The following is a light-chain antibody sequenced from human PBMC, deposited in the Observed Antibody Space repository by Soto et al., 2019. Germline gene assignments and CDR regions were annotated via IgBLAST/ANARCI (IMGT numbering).Light chain of an antibody. CDR2: GAS. CDR1: QSVSSSY. V-gene: IGKV3D-7*01. Sequence: PGDRVTLSCRASQSVSSSYLTWYQQKPGQAPRLLIYGASTRATGIPARFSGSGSGTDFTLNISSLQPEDFAVYYCQQDYNLAWTFGQATKVDIK. J-gene: IGKJ1*01. CDR3: QQDYNLAWT.